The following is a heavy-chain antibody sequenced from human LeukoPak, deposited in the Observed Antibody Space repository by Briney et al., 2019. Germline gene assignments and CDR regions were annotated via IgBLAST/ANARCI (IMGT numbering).Heavy chain of an antibody. D-gene: IGHD1-26*01. Sequence: PGRSLRLSCAASGFTLSSYGMHWVRQAPGKGLEWVAVISYDGSNKYYADSVKGRFTISRDNSKNTLYLQMNSLRAEDTAVYYCAKDPSRGSYPWIFFDHWGQGTLVTVSS. CDR2: ISYDGSNK. CDR3: AKDPSRGSYPWIFFDH. J-gene: IGHJ4*02. CDR1: GFTLSSYG. V-gene: IGHV3-30*18.